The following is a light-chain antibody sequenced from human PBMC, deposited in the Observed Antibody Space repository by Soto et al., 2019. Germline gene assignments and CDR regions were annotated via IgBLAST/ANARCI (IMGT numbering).Light chain of an antibody. Sequence: QSVLTQPASVSGSPGQSITISCTGTSSDVGGHNAVSWYRQDPGKAPKLVIYDVTNRPSGVSNRFSGSKSGNTASLTISGLQTEDGADYYCSSFTSSITYVFGTGTQLTVL. V-gene: IGLV2-14*01. J-gene: IGLJ1*01. CDR2: DVT. CDR3: SSFTSSITYV. CDR1: SSDVGGHNA.